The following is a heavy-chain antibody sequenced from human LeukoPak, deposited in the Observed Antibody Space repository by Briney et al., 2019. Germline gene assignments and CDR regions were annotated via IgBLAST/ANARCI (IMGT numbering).Heavy chain of an antibody. Sequence: GGSLRLSCAASGFTLSSYSMHWVRQAPGKGLEFVSAISKNGRNAYYGNSMRGRFTISRDISKNTLYLQMGSLRPEDMAVYYCARVDSGSACASWGQGILVTVSS. J-gene: IGHJ1*01. V-gene: IGHV3-64*01. CDR2: ISKNGRNA. CDR3: ARVDSGSACAS. D-gene: IGHD6-19*01. CDR1: GFTLSSYS.